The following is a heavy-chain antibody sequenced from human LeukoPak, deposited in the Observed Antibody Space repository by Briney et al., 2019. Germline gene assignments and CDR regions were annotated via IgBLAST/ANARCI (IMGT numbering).Heavy chain of an antibody. CDR2: INPNRGVA. Sequence: ASVKVSCKASGYTFTAWYMHWVRQAPGQGLEWMGWINPNRGVANFAQKFQGRVTMTRDTSISTAYMELSSLRSDDTAVYYCARALTTVTPDYWGQGTLVTVSS. V-gene: IGHV1-2*02. CDR1: GYTFTAWY. CDR3: ARALTTVTPDY. D-gene: IGHD4-17*01. J-gene: IGHJ4*02.